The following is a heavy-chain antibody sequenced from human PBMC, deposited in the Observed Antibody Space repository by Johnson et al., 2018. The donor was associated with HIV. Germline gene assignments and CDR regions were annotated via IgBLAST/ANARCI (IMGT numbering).Heavy chain of an antibody. Sequence: QVQLVESGGGLVQPGGSLRLSCAASGFTFSSYWMHWVRQAPGKGLVWVAVIWYDGSNKYYADSVKGRFTISRDNSKNTLYLQMNSLRAEDTAVYYCARDGGIHSSSLIDVFDIWGQGTMVTVSS. J-gene: IGHJ3*02. CDR2: IWYDGSNK. D-gene: IGHD6-13*01. V-gene: IGHV3-30-3*01. CDR1: GFTFSSYW. CDR3: ARDGGIHSSSLIDVFDI.